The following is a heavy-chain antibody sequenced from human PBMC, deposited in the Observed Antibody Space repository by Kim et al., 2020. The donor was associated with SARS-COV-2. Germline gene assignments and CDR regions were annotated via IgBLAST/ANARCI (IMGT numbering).Heavy chain of an antibody. CDR2: ISVSGSGT. CDR1: EFSFSNCA. D-gene: IGHD2-21*01. V-gene: IGHV3-23*01. Sequence: GGSLRLSCTASEFSFSNCAMSWVRQVPGRGLEWVSSISVSGSGTFYADSVKGRFTISRDNSKNTLFLQMNSLRAEDTAVYYCANRGVVAGVKLYFFDYWGQGTLVTVSS. CDR3: ANRGVVAGVKLYFFDY. J-gene: IGHJ4*02.